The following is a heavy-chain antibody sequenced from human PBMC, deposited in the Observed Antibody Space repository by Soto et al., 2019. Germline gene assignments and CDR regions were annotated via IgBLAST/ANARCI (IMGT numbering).Heavy chain of an antibody. Sequence: SVKVSCKASGGTFSSYAISWVRQAPGQGLEWMGGIIPIFGTANYAQKFQGRVTITADESTSTAYMELSSLRSEDTAVYYCARVGGSGWLPDYWGQGTLVTVSS. V-gene: IGHV1-69*13. J-gene: IGHJ4*02. CDR1: GGTFSSYA. D-gene: IGHD6-19*01. CDR3: ARVGGSGWLPDY. CDR2: IIPIFGTA.